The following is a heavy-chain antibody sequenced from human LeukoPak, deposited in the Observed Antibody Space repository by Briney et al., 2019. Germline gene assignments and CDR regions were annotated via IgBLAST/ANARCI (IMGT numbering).Heavy chain of an antibody. CDR1: GFTFSDYC. CDR2: ISSSGSTI. J-gene: IGHJ5*02. Sequence: PGGSLRLSCAASGFTFSDYCMSWIRQAPGKGLEWVSYISSSGSTIYYADSVKGRFTISRDNAKNSLYLQMNSLRAEDTAVYYCARDLGYDFWSGYLFPSRGNWFDPWGQGTLVTVSS. D-gene: IGHD3-3*01. CDR3: ARDLGYDFWSGYLFPSRGNWFDP. V-gene: IGHV3-11*04.